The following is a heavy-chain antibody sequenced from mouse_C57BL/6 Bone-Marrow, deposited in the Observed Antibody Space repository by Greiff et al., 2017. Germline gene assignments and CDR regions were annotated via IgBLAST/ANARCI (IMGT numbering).Heavy chain of an antibody. CDR3: AREGSYYYGSSWYFDV. CDR2: IDPSDSYT. V-gene: IGHV1-69*01. D-gene: IGHD1-1*01. CDR1: GYTFTSYW. Sequence: QVQLQQPGAELVMPGASVKLSCKASGYTFTSYWMHWVKQRPGQGLEWIGEIDPSDSYTNYNQKFKGKSTLTVDKSSSTAYMQLSSLTSEDSAVSYCAREGSYYYGSSWYFDVWGTGTTVTVSS. J-gene: IGHJ1*03.